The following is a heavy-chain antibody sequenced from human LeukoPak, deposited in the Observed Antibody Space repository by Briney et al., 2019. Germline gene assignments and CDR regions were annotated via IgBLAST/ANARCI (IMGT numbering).Heavy chain of an antibody. J-gene: IGHJ4*02. CDR3: ARYYYDSSGYYYDY. D-gene: IGHD3-22*01. CDR2: IYYSGST. Sequence: PSETLSLTCTVSGGSISSSSYYWGWIRQPPGKGLEWIGNIYYSGSTYYNSSLKSRVTISVDTSKNQFSLKLSSVTAADTAVYYCARYYYDSSGYYYDYWGQGTLVTVSS. CDR1: GGSISSSSYY. V-gene: IGHV4-39*07.